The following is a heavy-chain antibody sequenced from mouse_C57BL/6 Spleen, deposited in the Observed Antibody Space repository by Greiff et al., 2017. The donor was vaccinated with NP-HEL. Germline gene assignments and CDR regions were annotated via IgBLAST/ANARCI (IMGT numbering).Heavy chain of an antibody. CDR1: GFTFSDYG. J-gene: IGHJ3*01. Sequence: EVKVVESGGGLVKPGGSLKLSCAASGFTFSDYGMHWVRQAPEKGLEWVAYISSGSSTIYYADTVKGRFTISRDNDKNTLFLQMTSLRSEDTAMYYCARRNDGSWFAYWGQGTLVTVSA. D-gene: IGHD2-14*01. V-gene: IGHV5-17*01. CDR2: ISSGSSTI. CDR3: ARRNDGSWFAY.